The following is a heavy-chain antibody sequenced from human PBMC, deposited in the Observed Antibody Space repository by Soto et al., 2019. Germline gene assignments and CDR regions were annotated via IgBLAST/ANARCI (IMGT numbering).Heavy chain of an antibody. CDR3: AIHGGYYYDSSGYYPDAYFDY. Sequence: EVQLLESGGGLVQPVGSLRLSCAASGFTFSSYAMSWVRQDPGKGLEWVSAISGSGGITYYADSVKGRFTISRDNSKNTLYLQMNSLRAEDTAVYYCAIHGGYYYDSSGYYPDAYFDYWGQGTLVTVSS. CDR2: ISGSGGIT. CDR1: GFTFSSYA. D-gene: IGHD3-22*01. V-gene: IGHV3-23*01. J-gene: IGHJ4*02.